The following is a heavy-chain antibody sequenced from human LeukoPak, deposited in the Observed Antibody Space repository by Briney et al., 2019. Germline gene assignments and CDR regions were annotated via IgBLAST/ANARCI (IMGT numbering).Heavy chain of an antibody. D-gene: IGHD5-12*01. Sequence: GGSLRLSCEASGFTFDDYGMGWVRQAPGKGLEWVSYISSSGSTIYYADSVKGRFTISRDNAKNSLYLQMNSLRAEDTAVYYCARDDSSSYSGLVWGQGTMVTVSS. CDR2: ISSSGSTI. CDR3: ARDDSSSYSGLV. V-gene: IGHV3-48*03. CDR1: GFTFDDYG. J-gene: IGHJ3*01.